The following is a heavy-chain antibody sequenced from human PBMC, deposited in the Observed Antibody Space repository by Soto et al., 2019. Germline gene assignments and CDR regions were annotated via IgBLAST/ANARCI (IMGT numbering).Heavy chain of an antibody. J-gene: IGHJ4*02. V-gene: IGHV1-18*01. Sequence: QVHLVQSGAEVKKPGASVKVSCKASGYTFTSYGITWVRQAPGQGLEWMGWISAHNGNTDYAQKLQGRVIVTRDTSTSTAYMELRSLISDATAVYYCARGRYGDYWGQGALVTVS. CDR3: ARGRYGDY. D-gene: IGHD1-1*01. CDR2: ISAHNGNT. CDR1: GYTFTSYG.